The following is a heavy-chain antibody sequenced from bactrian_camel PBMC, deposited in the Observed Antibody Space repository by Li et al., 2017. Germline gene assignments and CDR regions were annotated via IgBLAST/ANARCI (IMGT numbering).Heavy chain of an antibody. V-gene: IGHV3S54*01. CDR3: AARQPCRVWLGYSDESEYNY. CDR2: IQRGGGTT. CDR1: GYKSYY. Sequence: HVQLVESGGGSVQAGGSLKLSCVVSGYKSYYMAWFRQTPTKQREAVAAIQRGGGTTWYSDSVKGRFTISQDNIKNALYLQMNSLKPEDTAKYYCAARQPCRVWLGYSDESEYNYWGQGTQVTVS. D-gene: IGHD1*01. J-gene: IGHJ4*01.